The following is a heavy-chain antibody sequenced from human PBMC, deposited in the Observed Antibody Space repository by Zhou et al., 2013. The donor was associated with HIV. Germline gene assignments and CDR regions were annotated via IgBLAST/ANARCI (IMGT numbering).Heavy chain of an antibody. J-gene: IGHJ6*03. CDR1: GYTLTGFG. CDR3: ARALSTRWIGGGFYYMDV. D-gene: IGHD6-19*01. CDR2: ISSYRGHT. Sequence: QVQLMQSGGEVKRPGASVKVSCKASGYTLTGFGLSWVRQAPGKGLEWVGWISSYRGHTNYAQKLQGRVSVTTDTSTNTAYMELRSLRSDDTAVYYCARALSTRWIGGGFYYMDVWGKGTTVAVS. V-gene: IGHV1-18*01.